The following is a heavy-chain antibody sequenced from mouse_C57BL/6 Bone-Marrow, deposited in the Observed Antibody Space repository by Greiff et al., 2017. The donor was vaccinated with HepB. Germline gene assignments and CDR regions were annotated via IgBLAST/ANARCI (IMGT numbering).Heavy chain of an antibody. CDR3: ARRGGVLGFAY. D-gene: IGHD2-14*01. CDR2: ISNLAYSI. V-gene: IGHV5-15*04. CDR1: GFTFSDYG. Sequence: EVKLMESGGGLVQPGGSLKLSCAASGFTFSDYGMAWVRQAPRKGPEWVAFISNLAYSIYYADTVTGRFTISRENAKNTLYLEMSSLRSEDTAMYYCARRGGVLGFAYWGQGTLVTVSA. J-gene: IGHJ3*01.